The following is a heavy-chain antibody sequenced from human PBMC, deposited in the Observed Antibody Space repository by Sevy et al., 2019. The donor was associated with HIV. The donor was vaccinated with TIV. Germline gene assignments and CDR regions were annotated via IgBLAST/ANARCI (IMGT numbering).Heavy chain of an antibody. D-gene: IGHD2-21*01. CDR3: AKDINRGCDGVNCYSYYYYFYGLDV. Sequence: GGSLRLSCAASGFPFNDHAMHWVRQVPGKGLEWVSGVSWNGRNIGYAESVKGGFTISRDKARNFLYREMTSLRPEDTAFYYCAKDINRGCDGVNCYSYYYYFYGLDVWGQGTTVTVSS. J-gene: IGHJ6*02. CDR1: GFPFNDHA. V-gene: IGHV3-9*01. CDR2: VSWNGRNI.